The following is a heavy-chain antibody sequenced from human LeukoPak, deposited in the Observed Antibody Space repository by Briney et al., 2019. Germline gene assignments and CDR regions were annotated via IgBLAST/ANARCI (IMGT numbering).Heavy chain of an antibody. CDR2: ISGSGGST. Sequence: GGSLRLSCAASGFTFSSDAMSWVRQAPGKGLEWVSAISGSGGSTYYADSVKGRFTISRDNSKNTLYLQMNSLRAEDTAVYYCAKDADPDYIVLMVYAINWFDPWGQGTLVTVSS. CDR1: GFTFSSDA. CDR3: AKDADPDYIVLMVYAINWFDP. J-gene: IGHJ5*02. D-gene: IGHD2-8*01. V-gene: IGHV3-23*01.